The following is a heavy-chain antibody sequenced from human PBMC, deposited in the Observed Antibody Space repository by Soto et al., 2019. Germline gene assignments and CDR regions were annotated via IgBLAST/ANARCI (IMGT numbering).Heavy chain of an antibody. D-gene: IGHD2-15*01. CDR2: IIPIFTRT. CDR1: GGTFSTSS. V-gene: IGHV1-69*13. CDR3: ARDVVRSTAGDS. J-gene: IGHJ4*02. Sequence: SVKVSCKASGGTFSTSSFVWVRQGPGQGLEWMGGIIPIFTRTNFAQKFQGRVTFSADESTRTTYMELRSLTSEDTAIYYCARDVVRSTAGDSWGQGTLVTVSS.